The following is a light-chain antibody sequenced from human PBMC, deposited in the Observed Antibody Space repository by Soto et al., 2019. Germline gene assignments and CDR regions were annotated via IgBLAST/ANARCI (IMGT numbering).Light chain of an antibody. CDR1: QSVSSN. V-gene: IGKV3-15*01. CDR3: QQYNNWPPYT. CDR2: GAS. Sequence: EIVMTQSPATLSVSPGERATLSCMASQSVSSNLAWYQQKPGQAPRLLIYGASTRATGIPARFSGSGSGTEFTLTIRSLQSEDFALYYCQQYNNWPPYTFGQGTKLEIK. J-gene: IGKJ2*01.